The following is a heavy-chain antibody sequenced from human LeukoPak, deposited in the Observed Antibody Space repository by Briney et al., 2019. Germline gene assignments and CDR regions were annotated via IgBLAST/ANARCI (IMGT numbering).Heavy chain of an antibody. Sequence: GASVKVSCKASGYTLTGYYMHWVRQAPGQGLEWMGWINPNSGGTNYAQKFQGRVTMTRDTSISTAYMELSRLRSDDTAVYYCARGFLLSDYYGPRGKHPLDYWGQGTLVTVSS. J-gene: IGHJ4*02. V-gene: IGHV1-2*02. CDR3: ARGFLLSDYYGPRGKHPLDY. D-gene: IGHD4-17*01. CDR2: INPNSGGT. CDR1: GYTLTGYY.